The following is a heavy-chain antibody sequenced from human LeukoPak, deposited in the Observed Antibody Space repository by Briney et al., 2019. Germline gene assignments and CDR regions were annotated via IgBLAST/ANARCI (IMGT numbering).Heavy chain of an antibody. V-gene: IGHV3-15*01. J-gene: IGHJ3*02. CDR1: GFTFSNAW. Sequence: PGGSLRLSCAASGFTFSNAWMSWVRQAPGKGLEWVGRIKSKTDGGTTDYAAPVKGRFTISRDNSKNTLYLQMNSLKTEDTAVYYCTTGYYYGSGERGAFDIWGQGTMVTVSS. D-gene: IGHD3-10*01. CDR2: IKSKTDGGTT. CDR3: TTGYYYGSGERGAFDI.